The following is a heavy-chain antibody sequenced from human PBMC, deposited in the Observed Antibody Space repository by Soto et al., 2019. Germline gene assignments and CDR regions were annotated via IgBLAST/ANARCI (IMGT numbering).Heavy chain of an antibody. V-gene: IGHV3-9*01. J-gene: IGHJ3*02. Sequence: HPGWSLRLACAASGFTFDDYAMHWVRQAPGKGLEWVSGISWNSGIIAYADSVKGRFTISRDNAKNSLYLQMNNLRTEDTSLYYCAKDIGSMIRSAFDIWGQGTMVT. CDR3: AKDIGSMIRSAFDI. CDR2: ISWNSGII. D-gene: IGHD3-16*01. CDR1: GFTFDDYA.